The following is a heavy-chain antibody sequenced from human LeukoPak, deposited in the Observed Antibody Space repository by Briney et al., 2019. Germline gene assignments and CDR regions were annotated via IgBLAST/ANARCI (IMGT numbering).Heavy chain of an antibody. CDR2: IRSRANGYAT. V-gene: IGHV3-73*01. D-gene: IGHD1-26*01. CDR3: TRRVDLLRGSFDV. Sequence: GSLRLSCAASGFTFSGSAIHWVRQASGKGREWIGRIRSRANGYATAYTASVTGRFTISRDDSQNTAYLEMNSLKIEDTAVYYCTRRVDLLRGSFDVWGQGTTVTVSS. J-gene: IGHJ3*01. CDR1: GFTFSGSA.